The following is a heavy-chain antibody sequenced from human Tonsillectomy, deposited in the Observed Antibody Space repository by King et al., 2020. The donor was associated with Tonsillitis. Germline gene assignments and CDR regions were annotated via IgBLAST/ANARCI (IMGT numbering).Heavy chain of an antibody. CDR2: INHSGST. J-gene: IGHJ4*02. V-gene: IGHV4-34*01. D-gene: IGHD6-19*01. CDR3: ARKRGTGYSSGWYRGYFDY. Sequence: VQLQQWGAGLLKPSETLSLTCAVYGGSFSGYYWSWIRQPPGKGLEWIGEINHSGSTNYNPSLKSRVTISVDTSKNQFSLKLSSVTAADTAVYYCARKRGTGYSSGWYRGYFDYWGQGTLVTVSS. CDR1: GGSFSGYY.